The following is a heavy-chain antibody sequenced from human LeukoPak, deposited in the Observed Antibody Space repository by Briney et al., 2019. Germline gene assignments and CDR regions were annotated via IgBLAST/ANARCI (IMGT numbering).Heavy chain of an antibody. CDR1: GFTFSNAW. D-gene: IGHD3-22*01. V-gene: IGHV3-15*01. J-gene: IGHJ5*02. Sequence: PGGSLRLSCAASGFTFSNAWMSWVRQAPGKGLEWVGRIKSKTDGGTTDYAAPVKGRFTISRDDSKNTLYLQMNSLKTEDTAVYYCTTDHRYDSSGYYPWGQGTLVTVSS. CDR2: IKSKTDGGTT. CDR3: TTDHRYDSSGYYP.